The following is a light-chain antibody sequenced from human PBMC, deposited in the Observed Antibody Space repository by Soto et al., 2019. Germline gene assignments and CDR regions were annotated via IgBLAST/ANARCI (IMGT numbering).Light chain of an antibody. CDR2: DAS. J-gene: IGKJ4*01. V-gene: IGKV3-11*01. Sequence: EIVLTQSPATLSLSPGERATLSCRASQSISSHLAWYQQKPGQAPRLLMYDASNRATGILARFSGSRSGTDFTLTISRLEPEEFAVYYCQQRSTWPLTFGGGTKVEIK. CDR1: QSISSH. CDR3: QQRSTWPLT.